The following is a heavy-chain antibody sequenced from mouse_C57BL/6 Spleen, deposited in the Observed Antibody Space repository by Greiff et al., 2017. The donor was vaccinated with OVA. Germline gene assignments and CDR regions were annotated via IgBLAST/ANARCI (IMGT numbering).Heavy chain of an antibody. CDR2: ILPGSGST. D-gene: IGHD2-2*01. CDR3: ASDLEWLMGYSAMDY. Sequence: QVQLQQSGAELMKPGASVKLSCKATGYTFTGYWIEWVKQRPGHGLEWIGEILPGSGSTNYNEKFKGKATFTADTSSNTAYMQLSSLTTEDSAIYSCASDLEWLMGYSAMDYWGQGTSVTVSS. J-gene: IGHJ4*01. V-gene: IGHV1-9*01. CDR1: GYTFTGYW.